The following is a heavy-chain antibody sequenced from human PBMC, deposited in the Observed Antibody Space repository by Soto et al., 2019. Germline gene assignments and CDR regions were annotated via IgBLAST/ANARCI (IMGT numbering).Heavy chain of an antibody. V-gene: IGHV3-43D*03. CDR3: AKGSGYYYYYGMDV. Sequence: GGSLRLSCAASGFTFDDYAMHWVRQAPGKGLEWVSLISWDGGSTYYADSVKGRFTISRDNSKNSLYLQMNSLRAEDTALYYCAKGSGYYYYYGMDVWGQWTTVTVSS. CDR1: GFTFDDYA. CDR2: ISWDGGST. J-gene: IGHJ6*02.